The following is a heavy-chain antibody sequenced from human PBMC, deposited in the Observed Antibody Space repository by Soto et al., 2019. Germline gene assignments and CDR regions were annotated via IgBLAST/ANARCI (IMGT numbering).Heavy chain of an antibody. CDR2: IIPIFGTA. Sequence: QVQLVQSGAEVKKPGSSVKVSCKASGGTFSSYAISWVRQAPGQGLEWMGGIIPIFGTANYAQKFQSRVTITADESTSTAYMELSSLRSEDTAVYYCARSRVTYSYDRSAFEIWGQGTMVTVSS. V-gene: IGHV1-69*01. CDR1: GGTFSSYA. CDR3: ARSRVTYSYDRSAFEI. J-gene: IGHJ3*02. D-gene: IGHD3-22*01.